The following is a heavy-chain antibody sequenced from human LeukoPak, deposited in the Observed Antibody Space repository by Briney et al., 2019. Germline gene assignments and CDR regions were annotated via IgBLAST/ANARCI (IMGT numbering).Heavy chain of an antibody. Sequence: LETLSLTCTVSGGSISSYYWSWIRQPPGKGLEWIGYIYYSGSTNYNPSLKSRVTTSVDASKNQFSLKLSSMTAADTAVYYCARVGDNYDSSGYFGSWGQGTLVTVSS. CDR2: IYYSGST. D-gene: IGHD3-22*01. CDR3: ARVGDNYDSSGYFGS. CDR1: GGSISSYY. V-gene: IGHV4-59*01. J-gene: IGHJ4*02.